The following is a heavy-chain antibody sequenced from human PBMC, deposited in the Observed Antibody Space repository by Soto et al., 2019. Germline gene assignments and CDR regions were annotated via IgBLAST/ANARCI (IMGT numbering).Heavy chain of an antibody. CDR3: ARSAPYDY. CDR2: INPNGGST. J-gene: IGHJ4*02. V-gene: IGHV1-46*01. Sequence: QVQLMQSGAEVKKPGASVRVSCKASGYTFTNYYVHWVRQAPGQGLEWMGFINPNGGSTTYAQKFQGRFTVTTDTSTRTFYMQLSSLRSEDTAVFYCARSAPYDYWGQGTLVTVSS. CDR1: GYTFTNYY.